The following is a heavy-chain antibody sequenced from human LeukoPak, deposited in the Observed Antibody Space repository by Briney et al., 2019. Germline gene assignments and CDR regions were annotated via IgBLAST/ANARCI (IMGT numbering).Heavy chain of an antibody. Sequence: GGSLRLSCAASGFIFTSYSMNWVRQAPGKGLEWISYTSSSSSTIYYADSVRGRFTISRDNAKNSLYLQMNSLRAEDTAVYYCARGFHRYNYDSGAYSVYWGQGTLVTVSS. CDR2: TSSSSSTI. J-gene: IGHJ4*02. CDR3: ARGFHRYNYDSGAYSVY. CDR1: GFIFTSYS. V-gene: IGHV3-48*01. D-gene: IGHD3-22*01.